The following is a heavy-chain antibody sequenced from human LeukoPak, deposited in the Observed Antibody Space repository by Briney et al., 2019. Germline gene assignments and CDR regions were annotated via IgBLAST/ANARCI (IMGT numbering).Heavy chain of an antibody. V-gene: IGHV1-69*04. J-gene: IGHJ4*02. CDR1: GGTFSSYA. D-gene: IGHD2-15*01. Sequence: GSSVKVFCKASGGTFSSYAISWVRQAPGQGVEWMGRIIPILGIANYAQKFQGRVTITADKSTSTAYMELSSLRSEDTAVYYCARDGCSGGSCYPDYWGQGTLVTVSS. CDR2: IIPILGIA. CDR3: ARDGCSGGSCYPDY.